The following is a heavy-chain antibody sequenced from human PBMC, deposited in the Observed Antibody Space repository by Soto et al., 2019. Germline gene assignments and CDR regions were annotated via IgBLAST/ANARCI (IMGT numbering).Heavy chain of an antibody. Sequence: SETLSLTCTVSGGSIRSYYWTWIRQPPGKGLEWLGYIFYSGSTFYNPSLKSRVTISIHTSKSQFSLQLTSVTTADTAVYYCARGAADTAMVDSWGQGTLVTVSS. CDR1: GGSIRSYY. V-gene: IGHV4-59*01. J-gene: IGHJ4*02. D-gene: IGHD5-18*01. CDR2: IFYSGST. CDR3: ARGAADTAMVDS.